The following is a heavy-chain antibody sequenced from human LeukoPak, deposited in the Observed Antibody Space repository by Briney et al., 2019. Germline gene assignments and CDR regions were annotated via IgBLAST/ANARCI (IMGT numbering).Heavy chain of an antibody. CDR3: ARYSLTVTLRGFDY. V-gene: IGHV4-31*03. CDR2: IYYSGST. CDR1: GGSISSGGYY. Sequence: PSETLSLTCTVSGGSISSGGYYWSWLRQHPGRGLEWIGYIYYSGSTYYNPSLKSRVTISVDTSKNQFSLKLSSVTAADTAVDYCARYSLTVTLRGFDYWGQGTLVTVSS. J-gene: IGHJ4*02. D-gene: IGHD4-17*01.